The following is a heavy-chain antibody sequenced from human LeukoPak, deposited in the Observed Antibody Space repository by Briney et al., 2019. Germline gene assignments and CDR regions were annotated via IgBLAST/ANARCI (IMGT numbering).Heavy chain of an antibody. CDR1: GGSISAYY. CDR3: ARAGRYSSGPTL. D-gene: IGHD6-19*01. J-gene: IGHJ4*02. V-gene: IGHV4-4*07. CDR2: IYPSGNS. Sequence: SETLSLTCTVSGGSISAYYWSWIRQPAGEGLKWIGHIYPSGNSNYNPSLKSRVTMSVDTSKNQFSLNLSSVTAADTAVYYCARAGRYSSGPTLWGQGTLVTVSS.